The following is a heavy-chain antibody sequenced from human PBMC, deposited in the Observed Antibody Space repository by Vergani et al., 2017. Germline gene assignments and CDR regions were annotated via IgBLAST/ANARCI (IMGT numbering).Heavy chain of an antibody. V-gene: IGHV3-72*01. Sequence: EVQLVESGGGLVQPGGSLRLSCAASGFTFSDYHMDWVRQAPGRGLEWICRARNKGNSHTTEYAASVKGRFTISRDDSENSLYLQMNSLETEDTAVYYCVRDSHNYSFDYWGQGTLVTVSS. J-gene: IGHJ4*02. CDR3: VRDSHNYSFDY. CDR1: GFTFSDYH. CDR2: ARNKGNSHTT.